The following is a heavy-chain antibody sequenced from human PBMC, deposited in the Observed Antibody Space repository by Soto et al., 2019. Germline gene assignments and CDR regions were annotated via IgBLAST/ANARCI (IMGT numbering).Heavy chain of an antibody. CDR2: ISAYNGNT. CDR1: GYTFTSYG. Sequence: QVQLVQSGAEVKKPGASVKVSCKASGYTFTSYGISWVRQAPGQGLEWMGWISAYNGNTNYAQKLQGRVTMTTDTSTSTAYMERRSLRSDDTAVYYCARDLWFGELPKTNWFDPWGQGTLVTVSS. V-gene: IGHV1-18*01. D-gene: IGHD3-10*01. CDR3: ARDLWFGELPKTNWFDP. J-gene: IGHJ5*02.